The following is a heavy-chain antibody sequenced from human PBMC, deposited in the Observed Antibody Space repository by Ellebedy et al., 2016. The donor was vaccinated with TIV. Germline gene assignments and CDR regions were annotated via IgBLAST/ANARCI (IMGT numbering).Heavy chain of an antibody. D-gene: IGHD3-16*01. Sequence: SETLSLTCTVSNGSITNNNFYWGWIRQPPGKELEWIGTVSYSGRSYYNPSLKSRVTVSVDTSKSQFSLRLSSVTAADTAVYFRARHGVMYYFDYWGQGILVTVSS. CDR2: VSYSGRS. J-gene: IGHJ4*02. CDR1: NGSITNNNFY. V-gene: IGHV4-39*01. CDR3: ARHGVMYYFDY.